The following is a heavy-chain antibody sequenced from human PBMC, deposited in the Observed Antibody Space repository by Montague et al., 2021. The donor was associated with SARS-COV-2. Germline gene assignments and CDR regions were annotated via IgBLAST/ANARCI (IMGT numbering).Heavy chain of an antibody. J-gene: IGHJ6*02. Sequence: NNNPTPKSRVTISVDTSKNQFSLKLSSVTAADTAVYYCAGGQTHGDYFYVMDVWGQGTTVTVSS. D-gene: IGHD4-17*01. CDR3: AGGQTHGDYFYVMDV. V-gene: IGHV4-34*01.